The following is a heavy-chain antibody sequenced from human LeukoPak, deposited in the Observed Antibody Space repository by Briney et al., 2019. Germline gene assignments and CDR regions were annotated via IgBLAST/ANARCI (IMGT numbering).Heavy chain of an antibody. V-gene: IGHV1-18*01. CDR1: GYTFTSYG. D-gene: IGHD3-10*01. CDR3: ASYPFYGSGWNYYYYYGMDV. J-gene: IGHJ6*02. CDR2: ISAYNGNT. Sequence: ASVKASCKASGYTFTSYGISWVRQAPGQGLEWMGWISAYNGNTNYAQKLQGRVTMTTDTSTSTAYMELRSLRSDDTAVYYCASYPFYGSGWNYYYYYGMDVWGQGTTVTVSS.